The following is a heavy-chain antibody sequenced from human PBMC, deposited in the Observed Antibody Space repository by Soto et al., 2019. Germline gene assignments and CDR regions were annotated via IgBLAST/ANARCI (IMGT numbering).Heavy chain of an antibody. D-gene: IGHD4-4*01. CDR3: ARDGGMTTGAFDI. CDR1: GGSISSYY. CDR2: IYYSGST. Sequence: PSETLSLTCTVSGGSISSYYWNWIRQPPGKGLEWIGYIYYSGSTNYNPSLKSRVTISVDTSKNQFSLKLSSVTAADTAVYYCARDGGMTTGAFDIWGQGTMVTVSS. J-gene: IGHJ3*02. V-gene: IGHV4-59*12.